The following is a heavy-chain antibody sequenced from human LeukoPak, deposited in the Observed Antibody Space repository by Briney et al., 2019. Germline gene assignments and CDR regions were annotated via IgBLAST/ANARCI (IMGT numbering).Heavy chain of an antibody. CDR2: INHRGGT. D-gene: IGHD3-16*01. V-gene: IGHV4-34*01. CDR1: GFTFSSYG. Sequence: LRLSCAASGFTFSSYGMHWVRQAPGKGLEWIGEINHRGGTSYTPSLKYRLTISRDTSKNQFSLRLSSMTAADTAVYYCARRSPYMAGRPSDWFDPWGQGTLVTVSS. J-gene: IGHJ5*02. CDR3: ARRSPYMAGRPSDWFDP.